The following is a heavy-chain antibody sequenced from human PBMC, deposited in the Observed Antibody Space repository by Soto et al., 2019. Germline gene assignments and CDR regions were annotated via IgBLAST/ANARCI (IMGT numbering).Heavy chain of an antibody. V-gene: IGHV3-23*04. CDR1: GFTFSSHA. CDR2: LGGIGA. J-gene: IGHJ4*02. CDR3: ARDLTTHDY. Sequence: VQLVESGGGVVQPERSLRLSCAASGFTFSSHAMTWVRQAPGKGLEWVSTLGGIGAYYADSVKGRFTISRDDSKNTVNLQMNGLRAEDTAIYYCARDLTTHDYWGQGTVVTVSS.